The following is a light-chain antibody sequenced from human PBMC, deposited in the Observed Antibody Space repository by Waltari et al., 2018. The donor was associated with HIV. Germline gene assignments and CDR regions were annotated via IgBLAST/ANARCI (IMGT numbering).Light chain of an antibody. Sequence: QSALTQPASVSGSPGQSITISCTGTSSDVGGYNYVSWYQQHPGKAPKLMIYEVTNRPSGVSNRCSGSKSGNTASLTISGLQTEDEADYYCNSYTISSTLGVFGGGTKLTVL. CDR3: NSYTISSTLGV. CDR2: EVT. J-gene: IGLJ3*02. V-gene: IGLV2-14*01. CDR1: SSDVGGYNY.